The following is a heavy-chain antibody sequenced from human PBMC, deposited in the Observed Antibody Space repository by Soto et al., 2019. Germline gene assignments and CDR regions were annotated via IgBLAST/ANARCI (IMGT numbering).Heavy chain of an antibody. CDR3: ARDQPGYSYGYGLGY. D-gene: IGHD5-18*01. V-gene: IGHV3-21*01. CDR2: ISSSSSYI. J-gene: IGHJ4*02. Sequence: EVQLVESGGGLVKPGGSLRLSCAASGFTFSSYSMNWVRQAPGKGLEWVSSISSSSSYIYYAVSVKGRFTISRDNAKNPLYLQMNSLRAEDTAVYYCARDQPGYSYGYGLGYWGQGTLVTVSS. CDR1: GFTFSSYS.